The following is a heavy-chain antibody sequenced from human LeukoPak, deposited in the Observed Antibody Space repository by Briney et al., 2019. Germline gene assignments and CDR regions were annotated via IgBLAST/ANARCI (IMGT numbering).Heavy chain of an antibody. V-gene: IGHV4-31*03. CDR1: GGSISSGGYY. Sequence: PSQTLSLTCTVSGGSISSGGYYWNWIRQHPGKGLEWIGYIYYSGSTYYNPSLKSRVTISVDTSKNQFSLKLSSVTAADTAVYYCARGVAAIFGVVIILDWFDPWGQGTLVTVSS. D-gene: IGHD3-3*01. CDR2: IYYSGST. J-gene: IGHJ5*02. CDR3: ARGVAAIFGVVIILDWFDP.